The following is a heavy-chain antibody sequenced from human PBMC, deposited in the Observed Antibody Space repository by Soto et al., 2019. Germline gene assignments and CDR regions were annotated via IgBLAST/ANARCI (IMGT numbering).Heavy chain of an antibody. D-gene: IGHD3-22*01. CDR1: GGSISSSSYY. CDR3: AVPPGDYYDSSGSLDY. CDR2: IYYSGST. V-gene: IGHV4-39*01. Sequence: KTSETLSLTCTVSGGSISSSSYYWGWIRQPPGKGLEWIGSIYYSGSTYYNPSLKSRVTISVDTSKNQFSLKLSSVTAADTAVYYCAVPPGDYYDSSGSLDYWGQGTLVTVSS. J-gene: IGHJ4*02.